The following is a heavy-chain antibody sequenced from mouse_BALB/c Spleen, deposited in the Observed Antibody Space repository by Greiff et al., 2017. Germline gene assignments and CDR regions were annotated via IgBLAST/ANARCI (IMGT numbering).Heavy chain of an antibody. Sequence: VQLQQPGAELVRPGASVKLSCKASGYTFTSYWMHWVKQRPGQGLEWIGNIYPGSGSTNYDEKFKSKATLTVDTSSSTAYMQLSSLTSEDSAVYYCTRSGRYYFDYWGQGTTLTVSS. V-gene: IGHV1S5*01. D-gene: IGHD3-1*01. J-gene: IGHJ2*01. CDR2: IYPGSGST. CDR3: TRSGRYYFDY. CDR1: GYTFTSYW.